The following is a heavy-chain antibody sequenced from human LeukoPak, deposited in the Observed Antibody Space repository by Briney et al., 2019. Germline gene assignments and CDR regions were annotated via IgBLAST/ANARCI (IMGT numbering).Heavy chain of an antibody. Sequence: GGSLRLSCTASGFTFGDYPVNWVRQAPGKGLEWVGFIRSNAYGGPTEYAASVKGRFTISRDDSKSIAYLQMNSLQTEDTAVYYCTRGKVIVSAITAPDAFDIWGQGTMVTVSS. CDR2: IRSNAYGGPT. CDR1: GFTFGDYP. D-gene: IGHD5/OR15-5a*01. V-gene: IGHV3-49*04. J-gene: IGHJ3*02. CDR3: TRGKVIVSAITAPDAFDI.